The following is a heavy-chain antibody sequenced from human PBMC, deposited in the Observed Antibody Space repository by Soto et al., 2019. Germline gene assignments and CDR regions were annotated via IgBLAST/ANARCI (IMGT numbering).Heavy chain of an antibody. CDR1: GGTFSSYA. D-gene: IGHD6-19*01. Sequence: ASVKVSCKASGGTFSSYAISWVRQAPGQGLEWMGGIIPIFGTANYAQKFQGRVTITADESTSTAYMELSSLRSEDTAVYYCATSSGWYTKYDYYYYYGMDVWGQGTTVTVSS. J-gene: IGHJ6*02. CDR3: ATSSGWYTKYDYYYYYGMDV. CDR2: IIPIFGTA. V-gene: IGHV1-69*13.